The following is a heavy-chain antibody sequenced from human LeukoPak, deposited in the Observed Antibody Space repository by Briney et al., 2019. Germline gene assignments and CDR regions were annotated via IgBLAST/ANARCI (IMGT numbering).Heavy chain of an antibody. CDR3: ARVEDTAMVNR. Sequence: SETLSLTCTVSGGSISSSSYYWGWIRQPPGKGLEWIGSIYYSGSTYYNPSLKSRVTISVDTSKNQFSLKLSSVTAADTAVYYCARVEDTAMVNRWGQGTLVTVSS. V-gene: IGHV4-39*01. CDR1: GGSISSSSYY. D-gene: IGHD5-18*01. CDR2: IYYSGST. J-gene: IGHJ4*02.